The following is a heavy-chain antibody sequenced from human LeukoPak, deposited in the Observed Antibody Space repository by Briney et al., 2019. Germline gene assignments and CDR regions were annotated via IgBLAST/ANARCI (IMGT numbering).Heavy chain of an antibody. Sequence: SETLSLTCAAYGGSFSVYYWSWIRQPPGKGLEWIGEINDSGRTNYNPSLKSRVTISVDTSKNQFSLKLSSVTAADTAVYYCAVIPATLSSGWYWGDYWGQGTLVTVSS. J-gene: IGHJ4*02. CDR2: INDSGRT. CDR1: GGSFSVYY. D-gene: IGHD6-19*01. V-gene: IGHV4-34*01. CDR3: AVIPATLSSGWYWGDY.